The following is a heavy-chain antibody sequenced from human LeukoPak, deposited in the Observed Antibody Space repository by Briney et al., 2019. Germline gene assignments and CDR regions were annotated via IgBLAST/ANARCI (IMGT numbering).Heavy chain of an antibody. D-gene: IGHD6-13*01. V-gene: IGHV4-4*09. CDR1: GGSLSSYY. CDR3: ARHFKAGWSSWSSNWFDP. CDR2: IYTSGST. Sequence: PSETLSLTCTGSGGSLSSYYWSWIRQPPGKVLEWIGYIYTSGSTNYNPSLKSRVTISVDTSKNQFSLKLSAVTAADTAVYYCARHFKAGWSSWSSNWFDPWGQGTLVTVSS. J-gene: IGHJ5*02.